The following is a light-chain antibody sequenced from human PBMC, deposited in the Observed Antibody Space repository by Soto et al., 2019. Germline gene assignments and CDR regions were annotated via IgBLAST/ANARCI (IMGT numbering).Light chain of an antibody. Sequence: EIVLTQSPGTLSLSPGERATLSCRASLSVRSSYLAWYQQKPGQAPRLLIYGASSRATGIPDRFSGSGSGTDFTLTISRLEPEDLAVYYCQQYGDSPTFGGGTKVGIK. CDR3: QQYGDSPT. CDR1: LSVRSSY. V-gene: IGKV3-20*01. CDR2: GAS. J-gene: IGKJ4*01.